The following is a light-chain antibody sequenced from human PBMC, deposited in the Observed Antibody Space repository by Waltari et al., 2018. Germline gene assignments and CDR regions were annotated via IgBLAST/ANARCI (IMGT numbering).Light chain of an antibody. CDR3: SSFTDTHTLL. J-gene: IGLJ2*01. CDR2: DVT. CDR1: SNDVGASNF. Sequence: QSALTQPASVSGSPGQSITISCTGTSNDVGASNFVSWYQQHPGRAPQLMIYDVTERPSGISSRFSGSKSANTACLTISGLLPEDEAIYYCSSFTDTHTLLFGGGTTVTVL. V-gene: IGLV2-14*03.